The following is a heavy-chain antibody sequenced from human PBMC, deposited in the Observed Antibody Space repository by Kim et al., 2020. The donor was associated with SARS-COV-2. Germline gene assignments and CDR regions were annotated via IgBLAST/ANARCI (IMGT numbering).Heavy chain of an antibody. V-gene: IGHV3-23*01. CDR2: ISVSGGTT. D-gene: IGHD6-13*01. J-gene: IGHJ1*01. Sequence: GGSLRLSCAASGFTFSSSALSWVRQAPGKGLEWVSTISVSGGTTYFADFVKGRFTISRDNSKNTLYLQMNSLRADDTAVFYCAKVEAAAGTFHHWGQGTPVTVSS. CDR3: AKVEAAAGTFHH. CDR1: GFTFSSSA.